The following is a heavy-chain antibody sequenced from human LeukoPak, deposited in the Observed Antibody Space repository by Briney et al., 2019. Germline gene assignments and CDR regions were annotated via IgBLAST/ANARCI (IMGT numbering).Heavy chain of an antibody. CDR1: GFTFSSYA. CDR3: ARDRHYYDGSGYYDY. J-gene: IGHJ4*02. V-gene: IGHV3-30-3*01. Sequence: GGSLRLSCAASGFTFSSYAMHWVRQAPGKGLEWVAVISYDGSNKYYADSVKGRFTISRDNSKNTLYLQMNSLRAEDTAVYYCARDRHYYDGSGYYDYWGQGTLVTVSS. D-gene: IGHD3-22*01. CDR2: ISYDGSNK.